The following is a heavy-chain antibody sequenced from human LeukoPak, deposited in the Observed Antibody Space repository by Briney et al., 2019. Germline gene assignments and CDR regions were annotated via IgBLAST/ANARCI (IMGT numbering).Heavy chain of an antibody. Sequence: PSQTLSLTCTVSGGSISSGDYYWSWIRQPPGKGLEWIGYIYYSGSTNYNPSLKSRVTISVDTSKNQFSLKLSSVTAADTAVYYCAREAKYYYDSSGYYDYWGQGTLVTVSS. J-gene: IGHJ4*02. CDR3: AREAKYYYDSSGYYDY. CDR1: GGSISSGDYY. D-gene: IGHD3-22*01. CDR2: IYYSGST. V-gene: IGHV4-61*08.